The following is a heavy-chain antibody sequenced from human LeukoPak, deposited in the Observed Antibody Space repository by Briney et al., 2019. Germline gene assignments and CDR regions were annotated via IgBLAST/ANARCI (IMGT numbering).Heavy chain of an antibody. V-gene: IGHV3-11*01. CDR1: GFTFNNYY. D-gene: IGHD3-3*01. Sequence: PGGSLRLSCAASGFTFNNYYMSWIRQAPGKGLEWISYISSTVGTTYYADSVEGRFTISRDNAKNSLYLQMNSLRAEDTAVYYCAKLVYDFWSGYYFGGFDYWGQGTLVTVSS. CDR3: AKLVYDFWSGYYFGGFDY. CDR2: ISSTVGTT. J-gene: IGHJ4*02.